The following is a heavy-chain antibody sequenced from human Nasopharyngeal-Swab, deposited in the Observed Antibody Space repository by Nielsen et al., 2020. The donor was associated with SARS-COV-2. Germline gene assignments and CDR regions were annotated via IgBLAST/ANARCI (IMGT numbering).Heavy chain of an antibody. Sequence: GRSLRLSCAASGFTFDDYAMHWVRQAPGKGLEWVSGISWNSGSIGYADSVKGRFTISRDNAKNSLYLQMNSLRAEDTALYYCAKGSYSHYYDSSGYSPFNYWGQGTLVTVSS. V-gene: IGHV3-9*01. CDR1: GFTFDDYA. CDR2: ISWNSGSI. J-gene: IGHJ4*02. D-gene: IGHD3-22*01. CDR3: AKGSYSHYYDSSGYSPFNY.